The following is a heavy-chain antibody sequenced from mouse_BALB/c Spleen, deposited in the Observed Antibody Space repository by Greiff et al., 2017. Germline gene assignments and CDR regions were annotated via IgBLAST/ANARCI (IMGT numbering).Heavy chain of an antibody. CDR3: ARTHYYGSSSWYFDV. D-gene: IGHD1-1*01. CDR1: GYSFTGYY. J-gene: IGHJ1*01. Sequence: LVKTGASVKISCKASGYSFTGYYMHWVKQSHGKSLEWIGYISCYNGATSYNQKFKGKATFTVDTSSSTAYMQFNSLTSEDSAVYYCARTHYYGSSSWYFDVGGAGTTVTVSS. CDR2: ISCYNGAT. V-gene: IGHV1S34*01.